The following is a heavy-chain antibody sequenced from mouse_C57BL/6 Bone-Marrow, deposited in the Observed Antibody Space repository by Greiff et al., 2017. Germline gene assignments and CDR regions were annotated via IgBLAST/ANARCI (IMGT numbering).Heavy chain of an antibody. CDR3: AIGSNSVWFAY. V-gene: IGHV1-74*01. CDR1: GYTFTSYW. D-gene: IGHD2-5*01. J-gene: IGHJ3*01. Sequence: QVQLQQPGAELVKPGASVKVSCKASGYTFTSYWMHWVKQRPGQGLEWIGRIHPSDSDTNYNQTFKGKATLTVDKSSSTAYMQLSSLTSEDSVVYYGAIGSNSVWFAYWGQGTLVTVSA. CDR2: IHPSDSDT.